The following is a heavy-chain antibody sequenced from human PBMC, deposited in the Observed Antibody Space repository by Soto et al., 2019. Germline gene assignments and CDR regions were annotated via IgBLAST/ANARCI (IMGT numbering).Heavy chain of an antibody. Sequence: SDTLSLTCTPSGCSITSYYSSWIRQPPVKGLEWIGYIYYSGSTNYNPSLKSRVTISVDTSKNQFSLKLSSVTAADTAVYYCARTLYSYGPRFDYWGQGTLVTVS. CDR2: IYYSGST. CDR3: ARTLYSYGPRFDY. V-gene: IGHV4-59*01. J-gene: IGHJ4*02. CDR1: GCSITSYY. D-gene: IGHD5-18*01.